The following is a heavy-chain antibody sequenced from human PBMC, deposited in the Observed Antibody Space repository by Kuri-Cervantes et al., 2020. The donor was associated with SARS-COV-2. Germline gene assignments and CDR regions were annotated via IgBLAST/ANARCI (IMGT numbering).Heavy chain of an antibody. D-gene: IGHD5-24*01. J-gene: IGHJ6*02. Sequence: ESLKISCTVSGGSISSSSYYWGWIRQPPGKGLEWIGSIYYSGSTYYNPSLKSRVTISVDTSKNQFSLKLSSVTAADTAVYYCARGRTSRWLQDYYYHYGMDVWGQGTTVTVSS. CDR2: IYYSGST. CDR1: GGSISSSSYY. CDR3: ARGRTSRWLQDYYYHYGMDV. V-gene: IGHV4-39*01.